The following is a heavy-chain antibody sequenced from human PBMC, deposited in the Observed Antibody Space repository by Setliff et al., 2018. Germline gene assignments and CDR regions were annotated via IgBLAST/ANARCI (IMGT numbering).Heavy chain of an antibody. Sequence: PSETLSLTCTVSGGSISSSSYYWSWIRQPAGKGLEWIGSIYHSGSTYYNPSLKSRVTISVDTSKNQFSLKLSSVTAADTAVYYCARVATYAFDIWGQGTMVTVSS. V-gene: IGHV4-39*07. CDR3: ARVATYAFDI. CDR2: IYHSGST. J-gene: IGHJ3*02. CDR1: GGSISSSSYY.